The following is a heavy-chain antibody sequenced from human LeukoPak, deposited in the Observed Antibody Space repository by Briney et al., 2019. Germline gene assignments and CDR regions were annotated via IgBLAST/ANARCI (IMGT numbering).Heavy chain of an antibody. D-gene: IGHD2-15*01. Sequence: PGGSLRLSCAASGFTFSSYWMSWVRQAPGKGLEWVANIKQDGSEKYYVDSVKGRFTISRDNAKNSLYLQMNSLRAEDTAVYYCARDLYCSGGSCYPDYWGQGTLVTVSS. CDR2: IKQDGSEK. CDR3: ARDLYCSGGSCYPDY. J-gene: IGHJ4*02. CDR1: GFTFSSYW. V-gene: IGHV3-7*01.